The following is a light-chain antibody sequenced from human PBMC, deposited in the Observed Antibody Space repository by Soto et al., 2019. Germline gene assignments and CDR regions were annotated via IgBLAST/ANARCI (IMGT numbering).Light chain of an antibody. CDR1: SSDVGGYNY. V-gene: IGLV2-14*01. CDR2: DVS. CDR3: SSNTSSSTPL. J-gene: IGLJ1*01. Sequence: QSALTQPASVSGSPGQSITISCTGTSSDVGGYNYVSWYQQHPGKAPKLMIYDVSNRPSGVSNRFSGSKSGNTASLTISGLQAEDEADYYCSSNTSSSTPLFGTGTKLTVL.